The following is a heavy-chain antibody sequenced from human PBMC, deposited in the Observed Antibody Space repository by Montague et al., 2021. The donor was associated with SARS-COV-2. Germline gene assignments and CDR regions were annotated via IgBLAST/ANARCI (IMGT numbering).Heavy chain of an antibody. Sequence: PALVKPTQTLTLTCTFSGFSLNTSEMCVSWIRQPPGKALEWLALIDWDEDQYYSTSLKTRLTISKDTSKNQVVLTMTNMDPIDTATYYCVRSYGDYRDSYFDYWGQGTLVTVSS. J-gene: IGHJ4*02. D-gene: IGHD4-17*01. CDR1: GFSLNTSEMC. CDR2: IDWDEDQ. V-gene: IGHV2-70*01. CDR3: VRSYGDYRDSYFDY.